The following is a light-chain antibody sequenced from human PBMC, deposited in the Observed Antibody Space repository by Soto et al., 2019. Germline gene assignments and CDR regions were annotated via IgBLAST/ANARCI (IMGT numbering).Light chain of an antibody. CDR1: QSVLYSSNNNNY. Sequence: DIVMTQSPDSLAVSLGERATINCKSSQSVLYSSNNNNYIAWYQQKPGQPPRLIIYWASTRESGVPDRFSGSGSGTDFTLTISSLQAEDVEIYYCQQYYDTPSTFGQGTKVDIK. CDR2: WAS. J-gene: IGKJ1*01. V-gene: IGKV4-1*01. CDR3: QQYYDTPST.